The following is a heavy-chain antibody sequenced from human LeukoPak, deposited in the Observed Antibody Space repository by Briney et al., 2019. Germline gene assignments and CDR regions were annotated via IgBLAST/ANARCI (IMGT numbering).Heavy chain of an antibody. CDR3: AATDVKDPSGYSYGYGYDY. J-gene: IGHJ4*02. CDR2: INPNSGGT. D-gene: IGHD5-18*01. V-gene: IGHV1-2*06. Sequence: ASVKVSCKASGYTFNNYAMNWVRQAPGQGLEWMGRINPNSGGTNYAQKFQGRVTMTRDTSISTAYMELSRLRSDDTAVYYCAATDVKDPSGYSYGYGYDYWGQGTLVTVSS. CDR1: GYTFNNYA.